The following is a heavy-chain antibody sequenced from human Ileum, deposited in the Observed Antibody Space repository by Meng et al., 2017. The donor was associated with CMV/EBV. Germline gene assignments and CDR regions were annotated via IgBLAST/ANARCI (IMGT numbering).Heavy chain of an antibody. D-gene: IGHD4-17*01. CDR1: RCTCSDYY. CDR2: ISGDDNTM. J-gene: IGHJ4*02. Sequence: LRLSVAASRCTCSDYYMSWIRQAPGKGLECVSYISGDDNTMYYADSVKGRFTISRDNGKNSLYLQMNSLRADDTAVYYCANMVTTPDYWGPGTLVTVSS. V-gene: IGHV3-11*01. CDR3: ANMVTTPDY.